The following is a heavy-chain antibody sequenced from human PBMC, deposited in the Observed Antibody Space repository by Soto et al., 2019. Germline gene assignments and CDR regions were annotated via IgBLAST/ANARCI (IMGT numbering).Heavy chain of an antibody. CDR2: MYYSGRS. CDR1: GGSITRYF. V-gene: IGHV4-59*13. J-gene: IGHJ6*04. CDR3: ATYDSPYYVMDV. D-gene: IGHD3-16*01. Sequence: QVQLQDSGPGLVQPSETLSLTCTVSGGSITRYFWSWIRQAPGKGLQWIGHMYYSGRSDYNPSLESRVTISVDTSKNQFSLSLNSVTAADTAVYYCATYDSPYYVMDVWGKGTTVTVSS.